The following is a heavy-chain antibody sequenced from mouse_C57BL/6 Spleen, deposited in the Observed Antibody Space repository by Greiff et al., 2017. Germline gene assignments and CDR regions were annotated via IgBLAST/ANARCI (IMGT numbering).Heavy chain of an antibody. D-gene: IGHD1-1*01. Sequence: VQLQQSGAELVRPGASVTLSCKASGYTFTDYEMHWVKQTPVHGLEWIGAIDPETGGTAYNQKFKGKAILTADKSSSTAYMELRSLTSEDSAVYYCTRHGYGSSNYYAMDYWGQGTSVTVSS. V-gene: IGHV1-15*01. CDR1: GYTFTDYE. CDR2: IDPETGGT. CDR3: TRHGYGSSNYYAMDY. J-gene: IGHJ4*01.